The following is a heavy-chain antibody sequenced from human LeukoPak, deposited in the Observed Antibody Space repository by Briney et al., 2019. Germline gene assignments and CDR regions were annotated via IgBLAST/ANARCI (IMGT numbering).Heavy chain of an antibody. V-gene: IGHV3-30*02. Sequence: GGSLRLSCAASGFTFSSYGMHWVRQAPGKGLEWVAFIRYDGSNKYYADSVKGRFTISRDNSKNTLYLQMNSLRAEDTAVYYCAKDGSSGYYLGGSYYYYYMDVWGKGTTVTVSS. CDR3: AKDGSSGYYLGGSYYYYYMDV. CDR2: IRYDGSNK. D-gene: IGHD3-22*01. J-gene: IGHJ6*03. CDR1: GFTFSSYG.